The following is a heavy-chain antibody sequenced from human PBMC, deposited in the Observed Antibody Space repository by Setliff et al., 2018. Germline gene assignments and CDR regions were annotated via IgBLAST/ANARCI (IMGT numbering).Heavy chain of an antibody. J-gene: IGHJ6*03. CDR1: GGSISSGSYY. CDR2: IYTNGGT. CDR3: ARASKKLDYYYYYYMDV. D-gene: IGHD1-1*01. Sequence: PSETLSLTCTVSGGSISSGSYYWSWIRQPAGKGLEWIGRIYTNGGTDYNPYLKSRVTISLDTSKNQFSLKLSSVTAADTAVYYCARASKKLDYYYYYYMDVWGTGTTVTVSS. V-gene: IGHV4-61*02.